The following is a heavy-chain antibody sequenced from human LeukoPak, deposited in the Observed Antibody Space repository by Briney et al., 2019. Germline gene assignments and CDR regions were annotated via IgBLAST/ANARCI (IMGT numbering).Heavy chain of an antibody. D-gene: IGHD4-17*01. CDR3: ARSGAYKSPPAY. CDR1: GGSISSYY. J-gene: IGHJ4*02. Sequence: SETLSLTCTVSGGSISSYYWSWIRQPPGKGLEWIGYIYYSGSTNYNPSLKSRVTISVDTSKNQFSLRLSSVTAADTAVYYCARSGAYKSPPAYWGQGSLVTVSS. CDR2: IYYSGST. V-gene: IGHV4-59*01.